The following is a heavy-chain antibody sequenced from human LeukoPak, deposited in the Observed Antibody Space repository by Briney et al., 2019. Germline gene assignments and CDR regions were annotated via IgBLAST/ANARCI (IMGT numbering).Heavy chain of an antibody. J-gene: IGHJ4*02. CDR2: INADGSST. V-gene: IGHV3-74*01. Sequence: GGSLRLSCEAFGFTLSTYWMHWVRHAPGKGLVWVSRINADGSSTSYAGSVKGRFTISRDNAKNTLYLQMNSLRAEDTAVYYCARDPDSGYYYHWGQGTLVTVSS. CDR3: ARDPDSGYYYH. D-gene: IGHD3-22*01. CDR1: GFTLSTYW.